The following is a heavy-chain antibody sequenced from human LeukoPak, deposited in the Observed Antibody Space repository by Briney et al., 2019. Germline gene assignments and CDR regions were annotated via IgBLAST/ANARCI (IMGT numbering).Heavy chain of an antibody. J-gene: IGHJ4*02. CDR1: GGSFSCYY. D-gene: IGHD3-10*01. Sequence: SETLSLTCAVYGGSFSCYYWSWIRQPPGKGLEWIGEINHSGSTNYNPSLKSRVTISVDTSKNQFSLKLSSVTAADTAVYYCARLYGSGNWGQGTLVTVSS. CDR3: ARLYGSGN. CDR2: INHSGST. V-gene: IGHV4-34*01.